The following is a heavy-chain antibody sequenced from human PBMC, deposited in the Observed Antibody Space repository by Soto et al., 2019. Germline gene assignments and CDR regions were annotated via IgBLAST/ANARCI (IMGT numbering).Heavy chain of an antibody. CDR2: ISYDGSNK. D-gene: IGHD6-19*01. V-gene: IGHV3-30-3*01. J-gene: IGHJ4*02. CDR1: GFTFSSYA. CDR3: ARTYSSGWSFDY. Sequence: GGSLRLSCAASGFTFSSYAMHWVRQAPGKGLEWVAVISYDGSNKYYADSVKGRFTISRDNSKNTLYLQMNSLRAEDTAVYYCARTYSSGWSFDYWGQGTLVTVSS.